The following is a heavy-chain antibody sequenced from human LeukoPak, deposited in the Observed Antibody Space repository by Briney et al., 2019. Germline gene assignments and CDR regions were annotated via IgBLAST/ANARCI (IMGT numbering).Heavy chain of an antibody. CDR1: GFPFNTYW. CDR3: ARRDTADSHYYWMDV. CDR2: INEDGTRE. V-gene: IGHV3-7*01. J-gene: IGHJ6*04. D-gene: IGHD5-18*01. Sequence: SGGSLRLSCAASGFPFNTYWMAWVRQAPGKGLEWVANINEDGTREHYVDSVKGRFTVSRDNAKNSLYVQMNSLRAEDTAVYYCARRDTADSHYYWMDVWGSGTTVTVSS.